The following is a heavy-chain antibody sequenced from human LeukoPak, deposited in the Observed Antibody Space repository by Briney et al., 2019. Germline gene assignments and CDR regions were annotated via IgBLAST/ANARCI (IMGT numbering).Heavy chain of an antibody. CDR1: RYTFTSYD. D-gene: IGHD3-22*01. Sequence: GASVKVSCKASRYTFTSYDINWVRQATGQGLEWMGWMNPNSGGTNYAQKFQGRVTMTRDTSISTAYMELSRLRSDDTAVYYCARDYDSSGLGGYWGQGTLVTVSS. J-gene: IGHJ4*02. V-gene: IGHV1-2*02. CDR2: MNPNSGGT. CDR3: ARDYDSSGLGGY.